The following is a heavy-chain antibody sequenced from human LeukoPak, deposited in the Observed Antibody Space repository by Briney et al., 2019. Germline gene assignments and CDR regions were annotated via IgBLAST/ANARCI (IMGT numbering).Heavy chain of an antibody. D-gene: IGHD6-19*01. CDR1: GGSISSSNYY. V-gene: IGHV4-39*07. Sequence: SETLSLACSVFGGSISSSNYYWGWIRQPPGKGLEWIGSIYYSESTYYNPSLKSRVTMSVDTSKNQFSLKLSSVTAADTAVYYCARSDSSGWYCFDYWGQGTLVTVSS. CDR2: IYYSEST. J-gene: IGHJ4*02. CDR3: ARSDSSGWYCFDY.